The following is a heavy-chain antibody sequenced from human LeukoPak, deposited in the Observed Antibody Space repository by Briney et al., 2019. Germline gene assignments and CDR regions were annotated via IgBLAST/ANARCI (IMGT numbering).Heavy chain of an antibody. D-gene: IGHD3-10*01. V-gene: IGHV3-23*01. CDR3: AKGHAIHYGSGSYYADSFDY. CDR2: ISGSGGST. J-gene: IGHJ4*02. Sequence: GGSLRLSCAASGFTFSSYAMSWVRQAPGKGLEWVSAISGSGGSTYYADSVKGRFTISSDNSKNTLYLQMNSLRAEDTAVYYCAKGHAIHYGSGSYYADSFDYWGQGTLVTVSS. CDR1: GFTFSSYA.